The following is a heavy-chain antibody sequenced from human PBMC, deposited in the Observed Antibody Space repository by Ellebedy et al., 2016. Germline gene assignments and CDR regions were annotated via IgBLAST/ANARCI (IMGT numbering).Heavy chain of an antibody. CDR1: GFTFSSYW. D-gene: IGHD6-13*01. V-gene: IGHV3-23*01. CDR2: ICRRSENT. J-gene: IGHJ6*02. Sequence: GESLKISXAASGFTFSSYWMSWVRQVPGKGLEWVSVICRRSENTHYADSVKGRFTISRDNSKSTLYLQMNSLGAEDTAIYYCAKASVAADGTRFGMDVWGQGTTVTVSS. CDR3: AKASVAADGTRFGMDV.